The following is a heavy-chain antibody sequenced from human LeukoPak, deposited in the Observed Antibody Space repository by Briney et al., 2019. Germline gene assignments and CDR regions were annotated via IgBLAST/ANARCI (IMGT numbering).Heavy chain of an antibody. D-gene: IGHD2-2*01. CDR2: IYYSGST. CDR1: RGSLSSDY. J-gene: IGHJ6*03. Sequence: PSETLSLTCTVSRGSLSSDYWSWVRQPPGKGLEWIGYIYYSGSTNYNPSLKSRVTISVDTSKNQFSLKLSSVTAADTAVYYCARVIPAAKRVGYYYYYMDVWGKGTTVTVSS. CDR3: ARVIPAAKRVGYYYYYMDV. V-gene: IGHV4-59*01.